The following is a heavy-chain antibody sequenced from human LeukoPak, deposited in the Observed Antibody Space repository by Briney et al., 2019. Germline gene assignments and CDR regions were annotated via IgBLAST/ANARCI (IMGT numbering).Heavy chain of an antibody. CDR3: ARRAFWRGQTPFDY. CDR2: IYHSGST. CDR1: GGSISSGGYS. V-gene: IGHV4-30-2*01. Sequence: SETLSLTCAVSGGSISSGGYSWSWIRQPPGKGLEWIGYIYHSGSTYYNPSLKSRVTISVDRSKNQFSLKLSSVTAADTAVYYLARRAFWRGQTPFDYRGQGTLVTVSS. J-gene: IGHJ4*02. D-gene: IGHD3-3*01.